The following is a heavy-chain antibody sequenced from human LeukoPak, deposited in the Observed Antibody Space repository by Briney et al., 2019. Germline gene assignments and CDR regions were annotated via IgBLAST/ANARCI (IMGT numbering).Heavy chain of an antibody. CDR3: ARAVFGSGSYYNGGMDV. Sequence: GGSLRLSCAASGFTFSSYSMNWVRQAPGKGLEWVSSISSSSSYIYYADSVKGRFTISRDNAKNSLYLQMNSLRAEDTAVYYCARAVFGSGSYYNGGMDVWGQGTTVTVSS. V-gene: IGHV3-21*01. CDR1: GFTFSSYS. CDR2: ISSSSSYI. D-gene: IGHD3-10*01. J-gene: IGHJ6*02.